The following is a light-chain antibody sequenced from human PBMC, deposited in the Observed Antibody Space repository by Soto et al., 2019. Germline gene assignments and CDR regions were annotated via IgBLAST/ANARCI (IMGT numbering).Light chain of an antibody. Sequence: DIVMTQSPDSLAVSLGERATINCKSSQSVLYSSNNKNYLAWYQQKPGQPPKLLIYWASTRESGVPDRFSGSGSGTHFTLTISSLQAEDVAVYYCQQHYSTPPITFGGGTKVEIK. CDR2: WAS. CDR3: QQHYSTPPIT. J-gene: IGKJ4*01. CDR1: QSVLYSSNNKNY. V-gene: IGKV4-1*01.